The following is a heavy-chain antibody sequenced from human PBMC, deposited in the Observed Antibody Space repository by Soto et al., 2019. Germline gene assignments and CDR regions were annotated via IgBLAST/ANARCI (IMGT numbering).Heavy chain of an antibody. Sequence: SETLSLTCAVYGGSFSGYYWSWIRQPPGKGLEWIGEINHSGSTNYNPSLKSRVTISVDTSKNQFSLKLSSVTAADTAVYYCARGFELDEYSSSSYYYGMDVWGQGTTVTVSS. D-gene: IGHD6-6*01. J-gene: IGHJ6*02. CDR3: ARGFELDEYSSSSYYYGMDV. V-gene: IGHV4-34*01. CDR2: INHSGST. CDR1: GGSFSGYY.